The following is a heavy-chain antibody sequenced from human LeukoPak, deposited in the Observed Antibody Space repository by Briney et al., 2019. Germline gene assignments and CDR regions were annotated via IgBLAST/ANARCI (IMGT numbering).Heavy chain of an antibody. CDR3: ARGLQYYDILTGYYHFDY. CDR1: GFTFSSYW. CDR2: IKQDGSEK. J-gene: IGHJ4*02. D-gene: IGHD3-9*01. V-gene: IGHV3-7*01. Sequence: EGSLRLSCAASGFTFSSYWMSRVRQAPGKGLEWVANIKQDGSEKYYVDSVKGRFTISRDNAKNSLYLQMNSLRAEDTAVYYCARGLQYYDILTGYYHFDYWGQGTLVTVSS.